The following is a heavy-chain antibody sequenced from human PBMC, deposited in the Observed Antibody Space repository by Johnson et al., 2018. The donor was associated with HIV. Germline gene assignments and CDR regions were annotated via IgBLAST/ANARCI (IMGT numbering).Heavy chain of an antibody. V-gene: IGHV3-53*01. CDR3: ARDYLVGPTGGYI. Sequence: GFTVSSNYMTWVRQGPGKGLEWVSVINSGGDTFYADSVKGRFTISRDNAKNSLYLQMNSLKAEDTAVYYCARDYLVGPTGGYIWGQGTMVTVSS. CDR1: GFTVSSNY. CDR2: INSGGDT. J-gene: IGHJ3*02. D-gene: IGHD1-26*01.